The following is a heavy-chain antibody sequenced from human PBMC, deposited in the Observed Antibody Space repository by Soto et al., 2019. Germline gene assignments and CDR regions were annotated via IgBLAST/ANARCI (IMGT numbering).Heavy chain of an antibody. CDR3: ARGPSGDKVDS. CDR2: IYDGGRT. J-gene: IGHJ4*02. D-gene: IGHD7-27*01. Sequence: QVQLQESGPGLVKPSQTLSLTCTVSGGSISTVDYWWSWIRQSPDMGLEWIGHIYDGGRTYNNPSTEIRVTMSVDTSKSQLSLTLSSVSAADTAVYYCARGPSGDKVDSWGQGTLVTVSS. V-gene: IGHV4-30-4*01. CDR1: GGSISTVDYW.